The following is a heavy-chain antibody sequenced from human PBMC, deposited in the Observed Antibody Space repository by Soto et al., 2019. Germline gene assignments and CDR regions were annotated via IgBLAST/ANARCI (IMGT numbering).Heavy chain of an antibody. Sequence: QVQLVQSGAEVKKPGASVKVSCKASGYTFTTYYIQWVRQDPGQGLEWMGVISPIGGTTTYAQKFKGRVTMTRDTSPSTVHRELSRLRSEDTAVYYCARQRSDRSGYNGGYNNYWGQGTLVTVSS. J-gene: IGHJ4*02. CDR1: GYTFTTYY. CDR3: ARQRSDRSGYNGGYNNY. D-gene: IGHD3-22*01. V-gene: IGHV1-46*01. CDR2: ISPIGGTT.